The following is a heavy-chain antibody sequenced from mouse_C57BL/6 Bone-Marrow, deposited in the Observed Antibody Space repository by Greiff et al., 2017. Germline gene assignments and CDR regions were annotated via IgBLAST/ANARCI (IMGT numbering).Heavy chain of an antibody. CDR1: GYTFTSYW. J-gene: IGHJ2*01. CDR3: ARLGQSYFDI. Sequence: VQLQQPGAELVKPGASVKLSCKASGYTFTSYWMQWVKQRPGQGLEWIGEIDPSDSYTNSNQKFKGKATLTVDPSSSTAYMHLSSLTSEDSAVYYCARLGQSYFDIWGHGTTLTVSS. CDR2: IDPSDSYT. D-gene: IGHD3-3*01. V-gene: IGHV1-50*01.